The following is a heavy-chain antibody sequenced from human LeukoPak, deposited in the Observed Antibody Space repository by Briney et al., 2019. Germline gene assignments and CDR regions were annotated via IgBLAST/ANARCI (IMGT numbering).Heavy chain of an antibody. D-gene: IGHD6-13*01. CDR3: AKALGAAAGTGGAFHI. Sequence: PGGSLRLSCAASGFTFSSCAMSWVRQAPGKGLEWVSAINYNGGATYYADSVKGRFTISRDNSKNTLYLQMNSLRAEDAAVYYCAKALGAAAGTGGAFHIWGQGTMVPVSS. CDR1: GFTFSSCA. V-gene: IGHV3-23*01. CDR2: INYNGGAT. J-gene: IGHJ3*02.